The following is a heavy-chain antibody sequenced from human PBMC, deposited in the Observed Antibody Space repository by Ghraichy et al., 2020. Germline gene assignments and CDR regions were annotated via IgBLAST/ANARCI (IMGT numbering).Heavy chain of an antibody. CDR2: ISFDATDK. D-gene: IGHD3-3*01. V-gene: IGHV3-30*18. J-gene: IGHJ4*02. Sequence: LSLTCAASGFVFRTHAMHWVRQAPGKGLEWVALISFDATDKYYADSVKGRFTISRDNFKDTLYLQMNSLRPDDTALYYCAKARSGNYAYDFGFWGQGARITVSS. CDR3: AKARSGNYAYDFGF. CDR1: GFVFRTHA.